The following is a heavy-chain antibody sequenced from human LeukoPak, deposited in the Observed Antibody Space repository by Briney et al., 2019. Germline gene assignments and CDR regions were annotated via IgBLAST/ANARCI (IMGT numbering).Heavy chain of an antibody. V-gene: IGHV1-24*01. CDR2: FDPENDER. CDR1: GHTLSELP. J-gene: IGHJ4*02. Sequence: ASVKVSCKVSGHTLSELPMHWVRQAPGEGLEWMGGFDPENDERIYAQKFRGRVTMTEDTSTNTAYMELSSLRSDDTAVYYCATEVTSIVPDYWGQGTLVTVSS. D-gene: IGHD2-21*02. CDR3: ATEVTSIVPDY.